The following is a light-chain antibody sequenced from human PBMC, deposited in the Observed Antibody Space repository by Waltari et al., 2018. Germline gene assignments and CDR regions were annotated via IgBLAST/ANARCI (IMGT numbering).Light chain of an antibody. J-gene: IGLJ2*01. CDR2: GKN. Sequence: SSELTQDPAVSVALGQTVRITCQGDSLRSYYASWYQQKPGQAPVLVIYGKNNRPSGIPVLFAGSSSGNTASLTITGAQAEDEADYYCNSRDSSGNHLVFGGGTKLTVL. V-gene: IGLV3-19*01. CDR1: SLRSYY. CDR3: NSRDSSGNHLV.